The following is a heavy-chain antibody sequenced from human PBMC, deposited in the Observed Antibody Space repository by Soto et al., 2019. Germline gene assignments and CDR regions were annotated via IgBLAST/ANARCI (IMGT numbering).Heavy chain of an antibody. CDR2: IYYSGST. J-gene: IGHJ4*02. V-gene: IGHV4-39*01. CDR1: GGSISSSSYY. CDR3: ARMPGGGY. Sequence: PSETLSLTCIVSGGSISSSSYYWGWIRQPPGKGLEWIGSIYYSGSTYYNPSLKSRVTISVDTSKNQFSLKLSSVTAADTAVYYCARMPGGGYWGQGTLVTVSS. D-gene: IGHD2-15*01.